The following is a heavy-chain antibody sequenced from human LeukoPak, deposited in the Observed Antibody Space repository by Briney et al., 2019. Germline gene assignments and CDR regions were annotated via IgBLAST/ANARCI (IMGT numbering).Heavy chain of an antibody. V-gene: IGHV3-23*01. J-gene: IGHJ3*02. D-gene: IGHD3-3*01. Sequence: GGSLRLSCAASGFTFSSYAMSWVRQAPGKGLEWVSAISGSGGSTYYADSVKGRFTISRDNSKNTLYLQMNSLRAEDTAVYYCAKGGPAYYDFWSGYDTDAFDIWGQGTMVTVSS. CDR2: ISGSGGST. CDR3: AKGGPAYYDFWSGYDTDAFDI. CDR1: GFTFSSYA.